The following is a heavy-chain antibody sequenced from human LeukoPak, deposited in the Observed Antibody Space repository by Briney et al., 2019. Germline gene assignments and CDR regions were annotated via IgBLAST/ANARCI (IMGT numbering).Heavy chain of an antibody. Sequence: GGSLRLSCAASGFTFSSYSMNWVRQAPGKGLEWVSSMSSSSSYIYYADSVKGRFTISRDNAKNSLYLQMNSLRAEDTAVYYCARDKTAAAGNPYYYYYMDVWGKGTTVTVSS. J-gene: IGHJ6*03. CDR3: ARDKTAAAGNPYYYYYMDV. CDR1: GFTFSSYS. V-gene: IGHV3-21*01. CDR2: MSSSSSYI. D-gene: IGHD6-13*01.